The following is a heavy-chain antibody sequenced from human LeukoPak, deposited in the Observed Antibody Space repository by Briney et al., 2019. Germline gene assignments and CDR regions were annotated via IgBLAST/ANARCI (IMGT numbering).Heavy chain of an antibody. CDR2: ISSSITII. CDR1: GFTFSSYS. J-gene: IGHJ3*01. Sequence: PGGSLRLSCAASGFTFSSYSMKWVRQAPGKGLEWISDISSSITIIQYADSVKGRFTISRDNAKNSLCLQMNNLGDEDMAIYYCAREGYYGALDVWGRGTMVTVSS. CDR3: AREGYYGALDV. V-gene: IGHV3-48*02. D-gene: IGHD3-10*01.